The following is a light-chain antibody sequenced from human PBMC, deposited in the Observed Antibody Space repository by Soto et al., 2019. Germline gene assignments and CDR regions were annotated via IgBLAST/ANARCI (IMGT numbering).Light chain of an antibody. Sequence: QSALTQPRSVSGSPGQSVTMSCTGTSSNVGAYNYVSWYQQYPGKGPRLMIYDVSKWPSGVPDRFSGSKSGNTASLTISGLQAEDEADYYCCSYAGNSLWVFGGGTKLTVL. CDR2: DVS. J-gene: IGLJ3*02. CDR1: SSNVGAYNY. CDR3: CSYAGNSLWV. V-gene: IGLV2-11*01.